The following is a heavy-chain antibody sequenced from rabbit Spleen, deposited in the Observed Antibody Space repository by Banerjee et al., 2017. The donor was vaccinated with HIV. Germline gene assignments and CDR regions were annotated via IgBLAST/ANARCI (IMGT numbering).Heavy chain of an antibody. Sequence: LEESGGGLVKPGGTLTLTCTVSGFSFSSNWICWVRQAPGKGLKWIACIDTNDGDTDYANWPKGRFTISRTSSTTVTLQMTSLTAADTATYFCARDLASVVGWNFNLWGPGTLVTVS. D-gene: IGHD1-1*01. CDR2: IDTNDGDT. CDR3: ARDLASVVGWNFNL. CDR1: GFSFSSNW. V-gene: IGHV1S45*01. J-gene: IGHJ4*01.